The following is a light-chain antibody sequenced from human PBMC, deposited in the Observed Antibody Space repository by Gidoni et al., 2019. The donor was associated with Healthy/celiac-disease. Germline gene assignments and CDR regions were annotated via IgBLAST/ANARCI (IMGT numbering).Light chain of an antibody. CDR2: GAS. J-gene: IGKJ4*01. CDR1: QSVSSN. V-gene: IGKV3-15*01. Sequence: EIVMTQSPATLSVSPGERATPPCRASQSVSSNLAWYQQKPGQAPRLLIHGASTRATGIPARFSGSGSGTEFTLTISSLQSEDFAVYYCQQYNDWPRITFGGGTKVEIK. CDR3: QQYNDWPRIT.